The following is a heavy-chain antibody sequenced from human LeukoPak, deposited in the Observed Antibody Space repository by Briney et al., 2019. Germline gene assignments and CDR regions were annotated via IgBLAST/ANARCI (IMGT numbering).Heavy chain of an antibody. J-gene: IGHJ3*02. D-gene: IGHD2-15*01. V-gene: IGHV4-59*08. CDR2: IYYSGST. CDR3: VRHLSAGRPAFDI. Sequence: SETLSLTCTVSGGSINNYYWSWIRQPPGKGLEWIGYIYYSGSTNYNPSLKSRVTISVDTSNNKFSLKPTSLTAADTAVYYCVRHLSAGRPAFDIWGQGTMVTVSS. CDR1: GGSINNYY.